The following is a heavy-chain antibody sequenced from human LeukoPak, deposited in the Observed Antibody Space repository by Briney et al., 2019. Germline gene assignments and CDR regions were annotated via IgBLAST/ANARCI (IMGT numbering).Heavy chain of an antibody. CDR2: IIPIFGTA. D-gene: IGHD2-8*01. J-gene: IGHJ4*02. V-gene: IGHV1-69*13. CDR3: AGPERYCTNGVCYSYFDY. Sequence: ASVKVSCKASGGTFSSYAISWVRQATGQGLEWMGGIIPIFGTANYAQKFQGRVTITADESTSTAYMELSSLRSEDTAVYYCAGPERYCTNGVCYSYFDYWGQGTLVTVSS. CDR1: GGTFSSYA.